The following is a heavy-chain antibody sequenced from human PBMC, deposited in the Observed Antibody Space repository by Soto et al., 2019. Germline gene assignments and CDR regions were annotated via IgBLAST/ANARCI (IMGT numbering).Heavy chain of an antibody. CDR3: ATLSVISRDGMDV. Sequence: SETLSLTCTVSGGSISSGDYYWSWIRQPPGKGLEWIGYIFYSGSTYYNPSLKSRVTISVDTSKNQFSLKLTSVTAADTAVYYCATLSVISRDGMDVWGQGTTVTVSS. V-gene: IGHV4-30-4*01. D-gene: IGHD1-26*01. CDR2: IFYSGST. CDR1: GGSISSGDYY. J-gene: IGHJ6*02.